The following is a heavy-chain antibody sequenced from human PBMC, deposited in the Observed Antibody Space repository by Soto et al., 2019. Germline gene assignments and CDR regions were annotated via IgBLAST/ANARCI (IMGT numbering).Heavy chain of an antibody. CDR1: GFAFSDYW. V-gene: IGHV3-74*01. Sequence: SLRLSCATSGFAFSDYWMHCARQVPGKGLVWLSRINSDGSGTGYADSVRGRFTIFRDNAKRTVYLQMNSLTVEDTAVYYCVEEGGAGTGYWGQGTMVTVSS. CDR3: VEEGGAGTGY. J-gene: IGHJ4*02. CDR2: INSDGSGT.